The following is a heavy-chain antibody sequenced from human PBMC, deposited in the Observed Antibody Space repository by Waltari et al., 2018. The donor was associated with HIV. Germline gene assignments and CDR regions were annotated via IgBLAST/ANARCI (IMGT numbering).Heavy chain of an antibody. D-gene: IGHD1-20*01. CDR3: ARAYNWNIRSPGFCDF. CDR1: GFTFNSYA. J-gene: IGHJ4*02. V-gene: IGHV3-30*04. CDR2: ISNDVIHI. Sequence: QVQLVDPGGGVVQPGRSLRLSCAASGFTFNSYALHWVRQAPGKGLEWLAVISNDVIHILYADSVRGRFTISRDNSKNTRYLQMNSLTPADTAVYYCARAYNWNIRSPGFCDFWGQGTLVTVSS.